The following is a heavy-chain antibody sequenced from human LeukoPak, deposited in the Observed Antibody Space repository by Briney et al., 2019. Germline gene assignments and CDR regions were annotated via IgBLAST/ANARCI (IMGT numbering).Heavy chain of an antibody. J-gene: IGHJ5*02. D-gene: IGHD2-8*02. Sequence: PGGSLRLSCVASGFTFSNHAMRWVRQAPGKGVEWGSAISADAVDTFYAPSVKARFTISRDNSKNTMYLQINSLRAEDTAIYSCAKDVWWSVSWGQGTLVTVSS. CDR2: ISADAVDT. CDR3: AKDVWWSVS. V-gene: IGHV3-23*01. CDR1: GFTFSNHA.